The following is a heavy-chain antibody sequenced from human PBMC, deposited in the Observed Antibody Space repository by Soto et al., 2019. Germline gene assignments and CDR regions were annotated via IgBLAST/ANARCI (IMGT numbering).Heavy chain of an antibody. J-gene: IGHJ5*02. V-gene: IGHV4-39*01. CDR3: VGQCECLVNWFDP. Sequence: HLQVQESGPGLVRPSETLSLTCTVSGSSMNNSSFYWGWIRQAPGKGLEWTGSIYYTGIPYYNPSVKIRVSISIETSRNHFSLGPFSVTATDAAVYYCVGQCECLVNWFDPWGRGTLVTVSS. CDR1: GSSMNNSSFY. D-gene: IGHD3-3*01. CDR2: IYYTGIP.